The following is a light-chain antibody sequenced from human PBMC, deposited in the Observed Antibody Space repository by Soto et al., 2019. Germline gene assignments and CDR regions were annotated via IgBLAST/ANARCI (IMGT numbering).Light chain of an antibody. CDR1: SSNIGAGYN. CDR2: DNS. J-gene: IGLJ1*01. CDR3: QSNDSTLSGYV. Sequence: QSVLTQPPTVSGAPGQRVTISCTGSSSNIGAGYNVNWYQQLPGAAPKLLIYDNSNRPSGVPDRFSGSKSGTSASLAISGLQAEDEADYYCQSNDSTLSGYVFGTGTKLTVL. V-gene: IGLV1-40*01.